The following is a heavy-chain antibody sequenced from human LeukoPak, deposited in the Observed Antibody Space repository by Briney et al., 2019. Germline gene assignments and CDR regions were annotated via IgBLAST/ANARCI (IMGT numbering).Heavy chain of an antibody. CDR1: GDTFSYYA. CDR2: IVPIFSEA. V-gene: IGHV1-69*04. CDR3: ARTAGTGAFDY. D-gene: IGHD6-13*01. Sequence: SVKVSCKASGDTFSYYAISWVRQAPGQGLEWMGRIVPIFSEANYAQKFQGRVTLTADKSTTTAYMEVTSLRSEGTAVYLCARTAGTGAFDYWGQGTLVTVSS. J-gene: IGHJ4*02.